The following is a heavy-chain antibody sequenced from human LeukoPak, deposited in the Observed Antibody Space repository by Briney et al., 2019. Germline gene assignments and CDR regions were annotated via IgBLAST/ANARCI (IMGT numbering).Heavy chain of an antibody. V-gene: IGHV3-66*01. D-gene: IGHD3-16*02. CDR3: ARDSITFGGVIVPGDY. CDR2: IYSGGST. CDR1: GFTVSSNY. Sequence: PGGSLRLSCAASGFTVSSNYMSWVRQAPGKGLEWVSVIYSGGSTYYADSVKGRFTISRDNSKNTLYLQMNSLRAEDTAVYYCARDSITFGGVIVPGDYWGQGTLVTVSS. J-gene: IGHJ4*02.